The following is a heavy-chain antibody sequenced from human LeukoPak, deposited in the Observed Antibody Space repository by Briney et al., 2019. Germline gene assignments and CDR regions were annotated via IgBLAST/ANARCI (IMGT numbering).Heavy chain of an antibody. J-gene: IGHJ4*02. CDR1: GFSFSNYA. D-gene: IGHD3-22*01. CDR3: AKSAYYDASGYYREYYFDY. V-gene: IGHV3-23*01. CDR2: ISGSGGST. Sequence: GGSLRLSCVSSGFSFSNYAMSWVRQAPGKGREWVSSISGSGGSTHYADSVKGRFTISRDKTKNTLYLQMNSLRAEDTAVYYCAKSAYYDASGYYREYYFDYWGQGTLVTVSS.